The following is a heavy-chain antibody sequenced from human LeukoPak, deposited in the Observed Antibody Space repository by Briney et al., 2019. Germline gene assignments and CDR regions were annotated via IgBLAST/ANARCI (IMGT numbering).Heavy chain of an antibody. Sequence: SETLSLTCTVSGGSISSYYWNWIRQPPGKGLEWIGYIYYTGSTYYNPSLKSRVTISVDTSKNQFSLKLSSVTAADTAVYYCARRAIAAAGAIDYWGQGTLVTVSS. CDR3: ARRAIAAAGAIDY. J-gene: IGHJ4*02. CDR1: GGSISSYY. CDR2: IYYTGST. V-gene: IGHV4-59*08. D-gene: IGHD6-13*01.